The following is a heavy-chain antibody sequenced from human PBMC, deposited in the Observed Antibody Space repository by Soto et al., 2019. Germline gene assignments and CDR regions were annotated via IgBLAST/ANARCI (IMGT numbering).Heavy chain of an antibody. CDR3: ARDQTGITTTGGGRIDH. CDR1: GFTFSTHA. Sequence: QVQLVESGGGVVRPGRSLRLSCAASGFTFSTHAMHWVRQAPGKGLECVAIVSFDGSNKYYADSVKGRFTISRDNSKNTLYLQMSGLTPEDTAVYYCARDQTGITTTGGGRIDHWGQGTLVTVSS. V-gene: IGHV3-30-3*01. D-gene: IGHD1-20*01. J-gene: IGHJ4*02. CDR2: VSFDGSNK.